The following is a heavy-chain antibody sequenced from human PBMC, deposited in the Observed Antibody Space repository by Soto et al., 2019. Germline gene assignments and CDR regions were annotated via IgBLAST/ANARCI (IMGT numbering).Heavy chain of an antibody. CDR3: ARDRGGFYYGMDV. D-gene: IGHD3-16*01. V-gene: IGHV3-33*01. J-gene: IGHJ6*02. CDR2: IWYDGSNK. Sequence: GGSLRLSCAASGFAFNGYGMHWVRQAPGKGLEWVAVIWYDGSNKYYADSVKGRFTISRDNSKNTVDLQMNSLRDEDTAVYYCARDRGGFYYGMDVWGQGTTVTVSS. CDR1: GFAFNGYG.